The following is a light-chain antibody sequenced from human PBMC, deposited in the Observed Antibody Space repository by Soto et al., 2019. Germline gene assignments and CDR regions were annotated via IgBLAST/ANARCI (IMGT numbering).Light chain of an antibody. J-gene: IGKJ5*01. V-gene: IGKV3-20*01. Sequence: EIVLTQSPGTLSLSPGERATLSCSASQSVNTNYLAWYQQKSGQAPRLLIYGASSRATGIPDRFSGSGSGTDFTLTISRLEPEDFASYFCQQYGSSPITFGQGTRLEMK. CDR2: GAS. CDR3: QQYGSSPIT. CDR1: QSVNTNY.